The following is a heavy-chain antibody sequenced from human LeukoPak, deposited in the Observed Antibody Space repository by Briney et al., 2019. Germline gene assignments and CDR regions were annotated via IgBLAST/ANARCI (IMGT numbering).Heavy chain of an antibody. Sequence: GGSLRLSCAASGFTFSGYGMHWVRQAPGKGLEWVAFIRFDGSNKYYADSVKGRFTISRDNSKNTLYLQMNSLRTEDTAVYYCAKALEYASSSGGDYWGQGTLVTVPS. CDR3: AKALEYASSSGGDY. D-gene: IGHD6-6*01. CDR1: GFTFSGYG. CDR2: IRFDGSNK. J-gene: IGHJ4*02. V-gene: IGHV3-30*02.